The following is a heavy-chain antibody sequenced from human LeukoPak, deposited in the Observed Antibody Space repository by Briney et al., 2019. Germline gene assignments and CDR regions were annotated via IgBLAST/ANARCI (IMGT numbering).Heavy chain of an antibody. J-gene: IGHJ4*02. V-gene: IGHV3-9*01. D-gene: IGHD5-18*01. CDR2: ISWNSGSI. Sequence: PGRSLRLSCAASGFTFDDYAMHWVRQAPGKGLEWVSGISWNSGSIGYADSVKGRFTISRDNAKNSLYLQMNSLRAEDTALYYCAKDRLVYSYGPYYFDYWGQGTLVTVSS. CDR3: AKDRLVYSYGPYYFDY. CDR1: GFTFDDYA.